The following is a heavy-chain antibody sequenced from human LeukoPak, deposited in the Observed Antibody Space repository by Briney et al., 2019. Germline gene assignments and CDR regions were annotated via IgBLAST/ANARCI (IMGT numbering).Heavy chain of an antibody. D-gene: IGHD3-22*01. Sequence: GESLKISCKASGYSFTSYWIGWVRQMPGKGLGWLAVIYPGDSDTRYSPSFQGQVTISADKSISTAYLQWSSLKASDTAMYYCARSSDSSGYYDFFDYWGQGTLVTVFS. CDR2: IYPGDSDT. V-gene: IGHV5-51*01. CDR1: GYSFTSYW. J-gene: IGHJ4*02. CDR3: ARSSDSSGYYDFFDY.